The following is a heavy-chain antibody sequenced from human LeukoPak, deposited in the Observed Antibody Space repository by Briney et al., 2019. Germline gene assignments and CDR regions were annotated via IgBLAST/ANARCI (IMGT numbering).Heavy chain of an antibody. Sequence: SQTLSLTCTVSDGSISSGGYYWSWIRQHPGKGLEWIGYIYYSGSTNYNPSLKSRVTISVDTSKNQFSLKLSSVTAADTAVYYCARDRGMSFMDVWGQGTTVTVSS. V-gene: IGHV4-61*08. CDR1: DGSISSGGYY. D-gene: IGHD3-10*01. CDR2: IYYSGST. CDR3: ARDRGMSFMDV. J-gene: IGHJ6*02.